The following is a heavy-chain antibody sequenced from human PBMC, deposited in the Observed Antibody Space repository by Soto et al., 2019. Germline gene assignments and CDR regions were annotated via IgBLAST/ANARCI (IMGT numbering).Heavy chain of an antibody. D-gene: IGHD1-26*01. CDR2: ISYDGSNK. Sequence: GGSLRLSCAASGFTFSSYGMHWVRQAPGKGLEWVAVISYDGSNKYYADSVKGRFTISRDNSRNTLYLQMNSLRAEDTAVYYCATSWEGYDAYYYGMDVWGQGTTVTVSS. J-gene: IGHJ6*02. CDR1: GFTFSSYG. V-gene: IGHV3-30*03. CDR3: ATSWEGYDAYYYGMDV.